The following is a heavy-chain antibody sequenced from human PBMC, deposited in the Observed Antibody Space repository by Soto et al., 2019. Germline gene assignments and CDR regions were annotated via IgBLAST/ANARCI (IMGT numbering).Heavy chain of an antibody. CDR3: ARHGMDYYDSSGYYYSPYYFDY. J-gene: IGHJ4*02. V-gene: IGHV4-39*01. D-gene: IGHD3-22*01. Sequence: QLQLQESGPGLVKPSETLSLTCTVSGGSISSSSYYWGWIRQPPGKGLEWIGSIYYSGSTYYNPSLKSRVTISVDTSKNQFSLKLSSVTAADTAVHYCARHGMDYYDSSGYYYSPYYFDYWGQGTLVTVSS. CDR2: IYYSGST. CDR1: GGSISSSSYY.